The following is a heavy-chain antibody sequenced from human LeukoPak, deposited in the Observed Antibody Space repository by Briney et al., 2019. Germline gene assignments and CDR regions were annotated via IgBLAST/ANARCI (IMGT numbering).Heavy chain of an antibody. V-gene: IGHV3-48*03. CDR1: GFTFSSYE. Sequence: GGSLRLSCAASGFTFSSYEMNWVRQAPGKGLEWVSYISSSGNTIYYADSVKGRFTISRDNAKNSLYLQMNSLRAEDTAVYYCARSPVLRYYDWSEYYFDYWGQGTLVTVSS. CDR2: ISSSGNTI. CDR3: ARSPVLRYYDWSEYYFDY. J-gene: IGHJ4*02. D-gene: IGHD3-9*01.